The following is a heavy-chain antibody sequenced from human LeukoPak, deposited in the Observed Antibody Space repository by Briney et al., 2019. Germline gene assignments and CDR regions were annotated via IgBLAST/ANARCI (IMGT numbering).Heavy chain of an antibody. J-gene: IGHJ6*03. CDR2: INHSGST. V-gene: IGHV4-34*01. D-gene: IGHD6-19*01. Sequence: SETLSLTCAVYGGSFSGYYWSWIRQPPGKGLEWIGEINHSGSTNYNPSLKSRVTISVDTSKNQFSLKLSSVTAADTAVYYCARGLSGWKLRNYYYYYMDVWGKGTTVTISS. CDR1: GGSFSGYY. CDR3: ARGLSGWKLRNYYYYYMDV.